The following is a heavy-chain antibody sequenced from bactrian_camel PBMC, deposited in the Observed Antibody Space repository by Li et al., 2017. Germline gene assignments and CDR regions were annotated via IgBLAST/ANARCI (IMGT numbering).Heavy chain of an antibody. CDR3: STQTTGWAFRY. V-gene: IGHV3S1*01. Sequence: HVQLVESGGGSVHAGGSLRLSCAASGAVSGYIYRNKWMAWFRQAPGKGLEWVAAINYGGFNTYYADSVKGRFTISRDNAKNTLYLQMNNLKTDDAAVYYCSTQTTGWAFRYWGRGTQVTVS. J-gene: IGHJ6*01. D-gene: IGHD5*01. CDR1: GAVSGYIYRNKW. CDR2: INYGGFNT.